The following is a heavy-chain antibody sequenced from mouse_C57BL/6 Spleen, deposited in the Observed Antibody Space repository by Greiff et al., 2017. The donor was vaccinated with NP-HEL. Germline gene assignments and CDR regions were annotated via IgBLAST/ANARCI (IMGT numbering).Heavy chain of an antibody. CDR2: ISDGGSYT. CDR1: GFTFSSYA. Sequence: EVMLVESGGGLVKPGGSLKLSCAASGFTFSSYAMSWVRQTPEKRLEWVATISDGGSYTYYPDNVKGRFTISRDNAKNNLYLQMSHLKSEDTAMYYCARGGYPYYYAMDYWGQGTSVTVSS. CDR3: ARGGYPYYYAMDY. V-gene: IGHV5-4*03. D-gene: IGHD2-2*01. J-gene: IGHJ4*01.